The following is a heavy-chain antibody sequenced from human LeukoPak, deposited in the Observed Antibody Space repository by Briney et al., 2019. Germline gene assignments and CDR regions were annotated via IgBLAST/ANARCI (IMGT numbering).Heavy chain of an antibody. V-gene: IGHV3-23*01. J-gene: IGHJ4*02. D-gene: IGHD1-26*01. CDR2: VSGSGDTP. CDR3: AGTRWELLY. CDR1: GFTVSSNY. Sequence: GGSLRLSCAASGFTVSSNYMSWVRQAPGRGLEWVSGVSGSGDTPYYADSVKDRFTVSRDNSKNTVYLQINSLRAEDTAVYYCAGTRWELLYWGQGTLVTVSS.